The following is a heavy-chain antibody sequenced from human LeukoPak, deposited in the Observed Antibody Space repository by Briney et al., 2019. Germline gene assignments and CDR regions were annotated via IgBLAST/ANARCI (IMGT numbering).Heavy chain of an antibody. Sequence: GASVKVSCKASGYTFTSYGISWVRQAPGQGLEWMGWISAYNGNTNYAQKLQGRVTMTTDTSTSTAYMELRSLRSDDTAVYYCARDSTSCYVGRGCVWNYYYYGMDVWGQGTTVTVSS. CDR3: ARDSTSCYVGRGCVWNYYYYGMDV. J-gene: IGHJ6*02. CDR1: GYTFTSYG. D-gene: IGHD2-2*01. V-gene: IGHV1-18*01. CDR2: ISAYNGNT.